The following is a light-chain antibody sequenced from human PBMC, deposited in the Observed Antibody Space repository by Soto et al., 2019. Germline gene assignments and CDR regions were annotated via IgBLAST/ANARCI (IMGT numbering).Light chain of an antibody. CDR2: GNT. Sequence: QLVLTQPPSVSGAPGQRVTISCTGSSSNIGAGYDVHWFQQFPGTAPQLLIHGNTNRPSGVPERFSGSKSGTSASLAITGLQAGDEADYYCQSFDDSLSALVFGPGTKLTVL. J-gene: IGLJ1*01. CDR1: SSNIGAGYD. CDR3: QSFDDSLSALV. V-gene: IGLV1-40*01.